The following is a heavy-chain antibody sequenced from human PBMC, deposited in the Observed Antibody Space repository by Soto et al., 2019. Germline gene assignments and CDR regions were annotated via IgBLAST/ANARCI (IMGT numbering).Heavy chain of an antibody. Sequence: VGSLRLSCAASGFSVRSNYLGWVRKAPGKGLEWVSEIYGNENTNYADSVRGRFTISRDNSDNTVYLHMNSLTAEDTAVYYCARQWGRDYFDYWGQGTLVTVSS. CDR1: GFSVRSNY. CDR2: IYGNENT. V-gene: IGHV3-53*01. J-gene: IGHJ4*02. CDR3: ARQWGRDYFDY. D-gene: IGHD3-16*01.